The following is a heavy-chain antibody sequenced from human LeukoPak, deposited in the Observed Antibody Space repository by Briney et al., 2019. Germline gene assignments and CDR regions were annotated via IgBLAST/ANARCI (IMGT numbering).Heavy chain of an antibody. CDR1: GYNFTSYW. CDR3: ARQDTSMATTGHGVDV. Sequence: GESLKISCKGSGYNFTSYWIGWVRQMPGKGLEWMGIIYPGDSDTRYSPSFQGQVTISADKSISTAYLQWSSLKASDTAMYYCARQDTSMATTGHGVDVWGQGTTVTVSS. CDR2: IYPGDSDT. J-gene: IGHJ6*02. V-gene: IGHV5-51*01. D-gene: IGHD5-18*01.